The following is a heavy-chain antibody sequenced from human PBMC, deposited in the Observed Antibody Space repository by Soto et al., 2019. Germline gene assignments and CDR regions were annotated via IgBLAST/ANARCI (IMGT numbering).Heavy chain of an antibody. CDR2: ISHGETT. J-gene: IGHJ6*04. CDR1: GVSINSGGYY. D-gene: IGHD5-12*01. V-gene: IGHV4-31*11. Sequence: QVQLQESGPGLVQPSETLSLTCGVSGVSINSGGYYWNWIRHFPGKGLEWIGYISHGETTSYIPSHKRRFTISFDTSKNHSSLTLTSVTAADTAVYYCARDGGHDDKGYALDLWGKGTMVTVSS. CDR3: ARDGGHDDKGYALDL.